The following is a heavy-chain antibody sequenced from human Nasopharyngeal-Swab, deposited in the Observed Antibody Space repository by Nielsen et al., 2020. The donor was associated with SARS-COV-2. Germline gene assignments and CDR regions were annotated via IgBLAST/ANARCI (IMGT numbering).Heavy chain of an antibody. V-gene: IGHV4-59*01. CDR3: ARDGRSSWYFDL. J-gene: IGHJ2*01. Sequence: SEPLSLTCNVSGGSISSSYWSWIRQPPGKGLEWIGYIYYSGSTNYNPPLKSGVTISVDTSKNQFSLKLSSVTAADTAIYYCARDGRSSWYFDLWGRGTLVTVSS. CDR1: GGSISSSY. CDR2: IYYSGST.